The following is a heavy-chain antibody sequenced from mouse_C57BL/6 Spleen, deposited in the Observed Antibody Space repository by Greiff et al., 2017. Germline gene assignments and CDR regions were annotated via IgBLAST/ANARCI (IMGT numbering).Heavy chain of an antibody. CDR2: IYPGDGDT. V-gene: IGHV1-82*01. J-gene: IGHJ3*01. D-gene: IGHD1-1*01. Sequence: QVQLKESGPELVKPGASVKISCKASGYAFSSSWMHWVKQRPGKGLEWIGRIYPGDGDTNYNGKFKGKATLTADKSSSTAYMQLSSLPSEDSAFYFGARKDYGTPRFAYWGQGTLVTVSA. CDR1: GYAFSSSW. CDR3: ARKDYGTPRFAY.